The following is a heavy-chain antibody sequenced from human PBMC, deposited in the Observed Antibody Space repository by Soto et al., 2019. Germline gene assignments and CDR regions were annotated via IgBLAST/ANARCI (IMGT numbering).Heavy chain of an antibody. CDR3: AREKVTTGHYYSDY. V-gene: IGHV1-69*06. Sequence: SVKVSCKASGGTFSSYAISWVRQAPGQGLEWVGGIIPIFGTANYAQKFQGRVTITADKSTSTAYMELSSLRSEDTAVYYCAREKVTTGHYYSDYWGQGTLVTVSS. CDR1: GGTFSSYA. CDR2: IIPIFGTA. J-gene: IGHJ4*02. D-gene: IGHD4-17*01.